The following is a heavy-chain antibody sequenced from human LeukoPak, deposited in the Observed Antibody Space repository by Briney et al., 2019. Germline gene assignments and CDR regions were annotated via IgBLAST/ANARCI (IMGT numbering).Heavy chain of an antibody. CDR3: ARGGWLWRYNWFDP. CDR2: INHSGST. CDR1: GGSFSGYY. D-gene: IGHD5-24*01. Sequence: SETLSLTCAVYGGSFSGYYWGWIRQPPGKGLEWIGEINHSGSTNYNPSLKSRVTISVDTSKNQFSLKLSSVTAADTAVYYCARGGWLWRYNWFDPWGQGTLATVSS. V-gene: IGHV4-34*01. J-gene: IGHJ5*02.